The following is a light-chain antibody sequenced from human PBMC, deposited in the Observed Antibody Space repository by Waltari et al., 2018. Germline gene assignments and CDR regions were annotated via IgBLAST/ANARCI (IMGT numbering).Light chain of an antibody. CDR3: CSFAGSHTYVV. CDR1: SSDVGGYNY. V-gene: IGLV2-11*01. CDR2: DVS. Sequence: QSALTQPRSVSGSPGQSVTISCTGTSSDVGGYNYVSWYQQHPGKAPKPMIYDVSKRPHGFPERFSGSKAGNPASLTISGLQTEDEADYYCCSFAGSHTYVVFGGGTKLTVL. J-gene: IGLJ2*01.